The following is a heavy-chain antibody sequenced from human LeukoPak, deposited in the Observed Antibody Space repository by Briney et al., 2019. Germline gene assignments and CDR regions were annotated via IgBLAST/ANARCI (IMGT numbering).Heavy chain of an antibody. CDR2: IKSKTDGGTK. V-gene: IGHV3-15*01. CDR1: GFTFSDYY. CDR3: TTASSGSGSYPVYYYYYYMDV. Sequence: GGSLRLSCAASGFTFSDYYMSWVRQAPGKGLEWVGRIKSKTDGGTKDYAAHVKGRFTISRDDSKNTLYLQMNSLKTEDTAVYYCTTASSGSGSYPVYYYYYYMDVWGKGTTVTVSS. D-gene: IGHD3-10*01. J-gene: IGHJ6*03.